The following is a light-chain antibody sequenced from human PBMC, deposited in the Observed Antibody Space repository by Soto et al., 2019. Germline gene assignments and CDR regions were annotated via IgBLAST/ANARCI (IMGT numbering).Light chain of an antibody. V-gene: IGLV2-14*01. CDR1: SSDVGGYNF. Sequence: QSVLTQPASVSGSPGQSITISCTGTSSDVGGYNFVSWYQQHPGKAPKLMIYEVTDRPSGVSNRFSGSKSGSTASLTISGLQAEDEADYYCSSYTNRNTLAFGGRTKLTVL. CDR3: SSYTNRNTLA. J-gene: IGLJ2*01. CDR2: EVT.